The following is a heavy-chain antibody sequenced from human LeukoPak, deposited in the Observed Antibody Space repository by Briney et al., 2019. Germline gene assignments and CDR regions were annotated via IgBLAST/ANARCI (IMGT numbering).Heavy chain of an antibody. V-gene: IGHV3-33*01. J-gene: IGHJ4*02. D-gene: IGHD1-26*01. CDR2: IWYDGNNK. CDR3: ARDLSGSAIDH. Sequence: GGSLRLSCAASGFTFSSYGMHWVRQAPGMGLEWVAIIWYDGNNKYYADSVKGRFTISRDNSKNTLYLQMNSLRVEDTAVYYCARDLSGSAIDHWGQGTLVTVSS. CDR1: GFTFSSYG.